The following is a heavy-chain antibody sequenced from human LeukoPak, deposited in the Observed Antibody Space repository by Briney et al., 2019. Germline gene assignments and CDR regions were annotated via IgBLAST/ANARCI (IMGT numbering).Heavy chain of an antibody. D-gene: IGHD3-9*01. V-gene: IGHV1-2*02. Sequence: ASVTVSCKASGYTFTGYYMHWVRQAPGQGLEWMGWINPNSGGTNYAQKFQGRVTMTRDTSISTAYMELSRLRSDDTAVYYCARSYYDILAGYFYYYYYYGMDVWGQGTTVTVSS. J-gene: IGHJ6*02. CDR3: ARSYYDILAGYFYYYYYYGMDV. CDR1: GYTFTGYY. CDR2: INPNSGGT.